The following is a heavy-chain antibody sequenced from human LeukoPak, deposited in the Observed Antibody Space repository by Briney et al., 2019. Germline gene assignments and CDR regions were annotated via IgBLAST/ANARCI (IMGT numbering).Heavy chain of an antibody. CDR1: GGTFSSYA. CDR3: ARVYDSSGYYSGY. J-gene: IGHJ4*02. Sequence: GASVKVSCKASGGTFSSYAISWVRQAPGQGLEWMGRIIPILGIANYAQKFQGRVTITADKSTSTAYMELSSLRSEDTAVYYCARVYDSSGYYSGYWGQGTLVTVSS. V-gene: IGHV1-69*04. D-gene: IGHD3-22*01. CDR2: IIPILGIA.